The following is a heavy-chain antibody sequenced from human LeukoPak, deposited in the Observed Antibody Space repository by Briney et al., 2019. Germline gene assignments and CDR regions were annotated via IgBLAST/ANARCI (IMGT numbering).Heavy chain of an antibody. J-gene: IGHJ5*02. V-gene: IGHV4-59*08. CDR2: IYYSGST. CDR3: ARQWGIAVADTQPNWFDP. Sequence: SETLSLTCTVSGGSISSYYWSWIRQPPGKGLEWIGYIYYSGSTNYNPSLKSRVTISVDTSKNQFSLKLSSVTAADTAVYYCARQWGIAVADTQPNWFDPWGQGTLVTVSS. D-gene: IGHD6-19*01. CDR1: GGSISSYY.